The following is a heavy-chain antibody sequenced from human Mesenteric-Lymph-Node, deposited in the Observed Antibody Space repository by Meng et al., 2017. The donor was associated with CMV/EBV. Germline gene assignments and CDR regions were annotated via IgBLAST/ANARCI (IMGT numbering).Heavy chain of an antibody. Sequence: ASVKVSCKASGYTFTSYYMHWVRQAPGQGLEWMGIINPSGGSTSYAQKFQGRVTMTRDTSTSTVYMELSSLRSEDTAVYYCARDYFASLPVWSGNKDYYGMDVWGQGTTVTVSS. D-gene: IGHD3-3*01. CDR1: GYTFTSYY. CDR2: INPSGGST. CDR3: ARDYFASLPVWSGNKDYYGMDV. J-gene: IGHJ6*02. V-gene: IGHV1-46*01.